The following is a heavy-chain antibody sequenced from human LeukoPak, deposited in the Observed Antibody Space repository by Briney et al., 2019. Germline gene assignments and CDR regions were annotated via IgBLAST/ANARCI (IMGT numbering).Heavy chain of an antibody. CDR1: GFTFSNYA. D-gene: IGHD6-6*01. Sequence: GGSLRLSCAASGFTFSNYAMSWVRQAPGKGLEWVSVISGSGGSTYYADSVKGRFTISRDNSKNTLYLQMNSLRAEDTAVYYCAKGRGSSSSPTHYYYMDVWGKGTTVTVSS. CDR3: AKGRGSSSSPTHYYYMDV. J-gene: IGHJ6*03. V-gene: IGHV3-23*01. CDR2: ISGSGGST.